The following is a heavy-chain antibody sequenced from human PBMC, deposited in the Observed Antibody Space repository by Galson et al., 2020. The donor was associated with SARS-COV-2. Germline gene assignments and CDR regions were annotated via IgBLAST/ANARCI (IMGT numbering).Heavy chain of an antibody. CDR1: GFTFSSYG. D-gene: IGHD6-13*01. J-gene: IGHJ6*02. CDR3: AKDGPQYSGSWYGHYYYDGMDV. V-gene: IGHV3-30*18. CDR2: ISYDGSNK. Sequence: TGGSLRLSCAASGFTFSSYGMHWVRQAPGKGLERVAVISYDGSNKYYADSVKGRFTISRDNSKNTLYLQMNSLRAEDTAVYYCAKDGPQYSGSWYGHYYYDGMDVWGQGTTVTVSS.